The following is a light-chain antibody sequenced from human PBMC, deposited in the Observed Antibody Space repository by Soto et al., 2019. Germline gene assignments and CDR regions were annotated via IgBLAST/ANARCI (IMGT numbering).Light chain of an antibody. V-gene: IGKV1-12*01. Sequence: DIQMTQSPSSVSASVGDRVTITCRASQGIRSWLAWYQQKPGRAPKLLIDSAFSLQSGVPSRFSGSGSGTDFTLTISSLQPEDFATYYCQQADSLPYTFGQGTKLEIK. J-gene: IGKJ2*01. CDR1: QGIRSW. CDR3: QQADSLPYT. CDR2: SAF.